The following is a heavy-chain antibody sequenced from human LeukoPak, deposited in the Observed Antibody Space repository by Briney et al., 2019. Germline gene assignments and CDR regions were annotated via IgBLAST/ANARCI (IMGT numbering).Heavy chain of an antibody. CDR3: AQQVVGTSDTFDI. J-gene: IGHJ3*02. V-gene: IGHV4-59*01. D-gene: IGHD6-13*01. CDR1: GASIRSFY. CDR2: ISYSGGT. Sequence: SETLSLTCSVSGASIRSFYWSWIRQPPGKGLEWIGYISYSGGTKYNPSLKSRATMSADTSKSQLSLRLDSVTAADTAVYFCAQQVVGTSDTFDIWGQGTMVTVSS.